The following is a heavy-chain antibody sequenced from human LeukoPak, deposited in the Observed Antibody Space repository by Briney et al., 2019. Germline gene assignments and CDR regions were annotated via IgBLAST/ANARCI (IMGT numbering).Heavy chain of an antibody. J-gene: IGHJ5*02. Sequence: GGSLRLSCAASGFTFSSYAMSWVRQAPGKGLEWVSAISGSGGSTYYADSVKGRFTISRDNSKNTLYLQMNSLRAEDTAVYYCARDVGYCSSTSCYPFDPWGQGTLVTVSS. D-gene: IGHD2-2*01. CDR1: GFTFSSYA. CDR3: ARDVGYCSSTSCYPFDP. V-gene: IGHV3-23*01. CDR2: ISGSGGST.